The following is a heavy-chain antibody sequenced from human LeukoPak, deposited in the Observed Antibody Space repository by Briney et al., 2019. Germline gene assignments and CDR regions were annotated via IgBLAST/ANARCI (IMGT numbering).Heavy chain of an antibody. V-gene: IGHV3-30*02. CDR3: ARDKIVGATYFDY. D-gene: IGHD1-26*01. CDR1: GFTFSSYG. Sequence: QAGGSLRLSCAASGFTFSSYGMHWVRQAPGKGLEWVAFIRYDGSNKYYADSVKGRFTISRDNSKNTLYLQMNSLRGEDTAVYYCARDKIVGATYFDYWGQGTLVTVSP. J-gene: IGHJ4*02. CDR2: IRYDGSNK.